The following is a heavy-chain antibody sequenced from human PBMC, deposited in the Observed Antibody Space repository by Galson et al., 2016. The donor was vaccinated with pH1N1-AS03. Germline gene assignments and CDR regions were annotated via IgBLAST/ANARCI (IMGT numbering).Heavy chain of an antibody. V-gene: IGHV4-59*01. CDR3: ARTGSNGWYYFDS. J-gene: IGHJ4*02. Sequence: ETLSLTCTVSGGSMSGYYWSWIRQSPERGLEWIGCVYYSGTPTYNPSLKSQVTISVDTSKNQFSLKLGSVTAADTAVYFCARTGSNGWYYFDSWGQGALVTVSS. CDR2: VYYSGTP. D-gene: IGHD6-19*01. CDR1: GGSMSGYY.